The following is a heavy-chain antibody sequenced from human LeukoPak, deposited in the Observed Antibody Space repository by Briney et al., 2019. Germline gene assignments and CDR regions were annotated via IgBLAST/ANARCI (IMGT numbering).Heavy chain of an antibody. CDR1: GFTFSGYW. CDR2: IKQDGSEK. J-gene: IGHJ6*03. V-gene: IGHV3-7*01. Sequence: GGSLRLSCAASGFTFSGYWMSWVRQAPGKGLEWVANIKQDGSEKYYVDSVRGRFTISRDNAKNSLYLQMNSLRAEDTAVYYCARDQRYVSRKKYYYYMDVWGKGTTVTVSS. CDR3: ARDQRYVSRKKYYYYMDV. D-gene: IGHD1-14*01.